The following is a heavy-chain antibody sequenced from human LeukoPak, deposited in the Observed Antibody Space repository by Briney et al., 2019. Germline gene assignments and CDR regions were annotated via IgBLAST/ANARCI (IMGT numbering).Heavy chain of an antibody. Sequence: PSETLSLTCTVSGGSISSYYWSWIRQPPGKGLEWIGYIYYSGSTNYNPSLKSRVTISVDTSKNQFSLKLSSVTAADTAVYYCARYLMVRGVIFYYYYMDVWGKGTTVTISS. CDR1: GGSISSYY. D-gene: IGHD3-10*01. CDR3: ARYLMVRGVIFYYYYMDV. J-gene: IGHJ6*03. V-gene: IGHV4-59*01. CDR2: IYYSGST.